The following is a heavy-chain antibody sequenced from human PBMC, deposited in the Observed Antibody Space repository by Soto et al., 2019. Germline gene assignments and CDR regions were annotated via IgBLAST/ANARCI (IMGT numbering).Heavy chain of an antibody. D-gene: IGHD3-16*01. V-gene: IGHV5-51*01. Sequence: ESLELSCNGIGYTFANYWIGWVRQTPGKGLEWMGIIFPGDSDTRYNPPFEGQVTVSADESISTAYLQWNTLKASDTAMYYWVRPNFGALTHFEFWGEGTLVTVSS. CDR1: GYTFANYW. CDR3: VRPNFGALTHFEF. J-gene: IGHJ4*02. CDR2: IFPGDSDT.